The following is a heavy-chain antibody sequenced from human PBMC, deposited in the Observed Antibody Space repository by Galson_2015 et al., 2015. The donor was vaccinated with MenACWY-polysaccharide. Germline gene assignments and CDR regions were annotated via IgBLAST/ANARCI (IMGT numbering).Heavy chain of an antibody. CDR2: ISYDGSEK. D-gene: IGHD1-1*01. V-gene: IGHV3-30-3*01. J-gene: IGHJ4*02. CDR1: GFTFSDFA. CDR3: ARGGRRTIGTPQRGY. Sequence: SLRLSCAASGFTFSDFALSWVRQAPGKGLEWVANISYDGSEKYYVDSVKGRFTISRDNAKNTLFLQMNSLRDEDTAVYYCARGGRRTIGTPQRGYWGQGTLVTVSS.